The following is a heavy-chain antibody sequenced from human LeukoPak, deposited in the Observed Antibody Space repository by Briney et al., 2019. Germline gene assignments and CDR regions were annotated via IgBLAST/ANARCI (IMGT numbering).Heavy chain of an antibody. V-gene: IGHV3-23*01. CDR1: GFTFSNAW. Sequence: GRSLRLSCAASGFTFSNAWMSWVRQAPGKGLEWVSAISGSGGSTYYADSVKGRFTISRDNSKNTLYLQMNSLRAEDTAVYYCASLARENYFDYWGQGTLVTVSS. CDR2: ISGSGGST. CDR3: ASLARENYFDY. J-gene: IGHJ4*02. D-gene: IGHD6-6*01.